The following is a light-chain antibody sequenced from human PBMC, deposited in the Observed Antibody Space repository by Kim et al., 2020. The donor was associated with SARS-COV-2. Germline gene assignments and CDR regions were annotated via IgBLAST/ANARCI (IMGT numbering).Light chain of an antibody. CDR3: QVWDSSGDHYV. Sequence: APGKTARITCGGNNIGSKSVHWYQQKPGQAPVLVIYYDSHRPSGIPERFSGSNSGNTATLTISTVEAGDEADYYCQVWDSSGDHYVFGTGTKVTVL. CDR2: YDS. CDR1: NIGSKS. V-gene: IGLV3-21*04. J-gene: IGLJ1*01.